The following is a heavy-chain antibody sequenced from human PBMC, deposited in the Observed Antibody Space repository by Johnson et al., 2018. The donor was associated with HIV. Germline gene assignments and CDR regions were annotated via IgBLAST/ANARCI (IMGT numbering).Heavy chain of an antibody. CDR3: ARGGSDVFDI. D-gene: IGHD3-16*01. V-gene: IGHV3-30-3*01. CDR1: GFTFSSYA. J-gene: IGHJ3*02. Sequence: QVQLVESGGGVVQPGRSLRLSCAASGFTFSSYAMHWVRQAPGKGLEWVAVISYDGSNKYYADSVKGRFTISRDNSKNTLYLQMTSLRQDDTAVYYCARGGSDVFDIWGRGTMVTVSS. CDR2: ISYDGSNK.